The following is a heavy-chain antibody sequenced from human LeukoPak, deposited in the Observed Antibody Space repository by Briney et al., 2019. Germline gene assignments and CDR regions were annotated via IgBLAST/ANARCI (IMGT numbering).Heavy chain of an antibody. D-gene: IGHD3-10*01. V-gene: IGHV4-34*01. J-gene: IGHJ6*02. CDR3: ARNLPELLLSFYYYYGMDV. CDR2: INHSGST. CDR1: GGSFSGYY. Sequence: PSETLSLTCAVYGGSFSGYYWSWFRQPPGKGLEWIGEINHSGSTNYNPSLKSRVTISVDTSKNQFSLKLSSVTAADTAVYYCARNLPELLLSFYYYYGMDVWGQGTTVTVSS.